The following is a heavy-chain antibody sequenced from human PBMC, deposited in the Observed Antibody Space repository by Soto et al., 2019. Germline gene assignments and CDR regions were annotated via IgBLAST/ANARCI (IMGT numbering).Heavy chain of an antibody. D-gene: IGHD6-19*01. Sequence: PGGSLRICCSASGFTFSSYSMNWVRQAPVKGLEWVSSISSSSSYIYYADSVKGRFTISRDNAKNSLYPQMNSLRAEDTAVYYCARYRIAVAGYYYGMDVWGQGTTVTVSS. CDR3: ARYRIAVAGYYYGMDV. CDR1: GFTFSSYS. V-gene: IGHV3-21*01. J-gene: IGHJ6*02. CDR2: ISSSSSYI.